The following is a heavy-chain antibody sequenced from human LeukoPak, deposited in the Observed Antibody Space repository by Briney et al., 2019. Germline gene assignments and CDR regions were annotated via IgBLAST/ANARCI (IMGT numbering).Heavy chain of an antibody. CDR1: GCTFSSYS. D-gene: IGHD3-22*01. Sequence: GGSLRLSCAASGCTFSSYSMNWVRQAPGTGLEWVSSITRSSIYTYYADSVKGRFTISRDNAKKSLYLQMNSLRTEDTAVYYCVRALYDGSGYYSHFDYWGQGTLVTVSS. J-gene: IGHJ4*02. CDR2: ITRSSIYT. CDR3: VRALYDGSGYYSHFDY. V-gene: IGHV3-21*01.